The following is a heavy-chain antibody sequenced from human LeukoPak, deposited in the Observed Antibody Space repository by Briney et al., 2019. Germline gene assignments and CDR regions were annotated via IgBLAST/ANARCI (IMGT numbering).Heavy chain of an antibody. D-gene: IGHD6-19*01. CDR3: ARDKYRSGWSATVPRY. Sequence: GSLRPSCAASGFTFSSFWMHWVRQAPGEGLVWVSSINSDGSSTSYADSVKGRFTISRDNAKNTLYLQMNSLRAEDTAVYYCARDKYRSGWSATVPRYWGQGTLVTVSS. J-gene: IGHJ4*02. CDR2: INSDGSST. CDR1: GFTFSSFW. V-gene: IGHV3-74*01.